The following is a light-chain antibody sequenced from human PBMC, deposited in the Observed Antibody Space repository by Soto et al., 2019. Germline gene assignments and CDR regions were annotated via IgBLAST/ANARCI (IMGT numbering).Light chain of an antibody. J-gene: IGKJ4*01. CDR1: QSISSK. Sequence: IVMTQSPATLSVSPGERATLSCRASQSISSKLAWYQQKPGQAPRLLTYGASTRATGIPVRFSGSGSGTDFTLTISSLEPEDFAVYFCQQRANWPPVTFGGGTKVDI. V-gene: IGKV3-15*01. CDR3: QQRANWPPVT. CDR2: GAS.